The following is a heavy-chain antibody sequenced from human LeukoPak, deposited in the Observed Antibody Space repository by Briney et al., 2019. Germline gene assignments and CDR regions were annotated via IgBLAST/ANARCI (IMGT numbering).Heavy chain of an antibody. D-gene: IGHD2-2*01. J-gene: IGHJ6*02. V-gene: IGHV1-18*01. Sequence: SSLKVSCKAALYTFTKYVVSSVRQAPGHGLKWRGWMSTFNGDPDYAQNRQCRVTMTTHTSTRTAYIELRSLRSHHTAVHYFARVYNVAVPAAHSYSYYYLDVWGQGTMVTVSS. CDR1: LYTFTKYV. CDR3: ARVYNVAVPAAHSYSYYYLDV. CDR2: MSTFNGDP.